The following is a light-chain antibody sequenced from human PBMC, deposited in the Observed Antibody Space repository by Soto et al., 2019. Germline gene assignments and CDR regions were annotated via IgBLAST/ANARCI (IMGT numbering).Light chain of an antibody. V-gene: IGKV3-20*01. CDR1: QSVSNNY. CDR2: GAS. Sequence: EIVLTHSPGTLSLCPGERATLSCRASQSVSNNYLAWYQQKPVQAPRLLIYGASNRATGIPDRFSGSGSGTDFTLTISRLEPEDFAVYYCQQYDSWPPITFGQGTRLEIK. J-gene: IGKJ5*01. CDR3: QQYDSWPPIT.